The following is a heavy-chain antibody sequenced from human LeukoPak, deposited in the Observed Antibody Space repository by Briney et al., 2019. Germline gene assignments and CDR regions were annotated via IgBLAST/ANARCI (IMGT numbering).Heavy chain of an antibody. D-gene: IGHD5-24*01. CDR3: AKEGRSLQTY. J-gene: IGHJ4*02. CDR2: IKEDGTGT. CDR1: GFMFSSNW. Sequence: GGSLRLSCAASGFMFSSNWMSWVRLAPGKGLEWVANIKEDGTGTYYVDSVKGRFTISRDNAKNSLYLQMTSLRVEDTAVYYCAKEGRSLQTYWGQGTLVTVSS. V-gene: IGHV3-7*03.